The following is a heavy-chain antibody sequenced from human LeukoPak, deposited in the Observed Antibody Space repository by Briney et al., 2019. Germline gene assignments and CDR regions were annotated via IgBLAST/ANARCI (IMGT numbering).Heavy chain of an antibody. D-gene: IGHD6-19*01. V-gene: IGHV4-59*02. CDR2: IYYSGST. Sequence: SETLSLTCTVSGGTVSGYYWSWIRQPPGKGLEWIGFIYYSGSTTYNPSLKSRATISVDTAKNQLSLRLNSVTAADSAMYYCARGGWSLDYWGQGTLVTVSS. J-gene: IGHJ4*02. CDR1: GGTVSGYY. CDR3: ARGGWSLDY.